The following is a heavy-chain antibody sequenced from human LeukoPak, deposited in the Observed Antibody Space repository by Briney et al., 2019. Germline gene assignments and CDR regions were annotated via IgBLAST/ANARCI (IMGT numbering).Heavy chain of an antibody. Sequence: ASVKVSCKASGYTFTGYYMHWVRQAPGQGLEWMGWISAYNGNTNYARKLQGRVTMTTDTSTSTAYMELRSLRSDDTAVYYCARDLRIAAAVILAYWGQGTLVTVSS. CDR2: ISAYNGNT. V-gene: IGHV1-18*04. CDR3: ARDLRIAAAVILAY. J-gene: IGHJ4*02. CDR1: GYTFTGYY. D-gene: IGHD6-13*01.